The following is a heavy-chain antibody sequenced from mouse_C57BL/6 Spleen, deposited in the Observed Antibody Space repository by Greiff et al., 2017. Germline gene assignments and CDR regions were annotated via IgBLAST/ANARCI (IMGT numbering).Heavy chain of an antibody. Sequence: LVESGPELVKPGASVKISCKASGYSFTDYNMNWVKQSNGKSLEWIGVINPNYGTTSYNQKFKGKATLTLDQSSSTAYMQLNSLTSEDSAVYYCARAGLPTVVAEYFDYWGQGTTLTVSS. J-gene: IGHJ2*01. D-gene: IGHD1-1*01. V-gene: IGHV1-39*01. CDR2: INPNYGTT. CDR3: ARAGLPTVVAEYFDY. CDR1: GYSFTDYN.